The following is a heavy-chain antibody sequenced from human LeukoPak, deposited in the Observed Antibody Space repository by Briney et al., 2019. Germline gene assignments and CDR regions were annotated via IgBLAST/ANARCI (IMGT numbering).Heavy chain of an antibody. CDR2: FDPEDVET. D-gene: IGHD3-10*01. Sequence: GASVKVSCKVSGYTLTELSMHWVRQAPGKGLEWMGGFDPEDVETIYAQKFQGRVTMTEDTSTDTAYMELSSLRSEDTAVYYCATIPRRTYGSGSLNWFDPWGQGTLVTVSS. CDR3: ATIPRRTYGSGSLNWFDP. V-gene: IGHV1-24*01. CDR1: GYTLTELS. J-gene: IGHJ5*02.